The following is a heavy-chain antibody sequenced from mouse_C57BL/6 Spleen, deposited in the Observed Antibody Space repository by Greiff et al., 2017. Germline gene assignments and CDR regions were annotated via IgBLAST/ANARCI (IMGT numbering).Heavy chain of an antibody. V-gene: IGHV1-9*01. CDR3: ASRGYDGDD. J-gene: IGHJ2*01. D-gene: IGHD2-2*01. CDR1: GYAFTSYW. CDR2: IFPGSGNT. Sequence: QVQLQQSGAELVKPGASVKLSCKATGYAFTSYWIKWVKQRPGHGLEWIGEIFPGSGNTNYHGKFKGTATLTADTSSNTAYMQLCSLTTEDSASYYCASRGYDGDDWGKGTTLTVSS.